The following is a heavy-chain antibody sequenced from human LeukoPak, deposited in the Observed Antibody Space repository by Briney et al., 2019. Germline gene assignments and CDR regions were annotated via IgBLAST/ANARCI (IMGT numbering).Heavy chain of an antibody. V-gene: IGHV3-33*01. CDR2: IWYDGSNK. CDR3: ARDVWYDSRVRTFDY. D-gene: IGHD3-22*01. CDR1: GFTFSSYG. Sequence: GGSLRLSCAASGFTFSSYGMHWVRQAPGKGLEWVAVIWYDGSNKYYADSVKGRFTISRDNSKNTLYLQMNSLRAEDTAVYYCARDVWYDSRVRTFDYWGQETLVTVSS. J-gene: IGHJ4*02.